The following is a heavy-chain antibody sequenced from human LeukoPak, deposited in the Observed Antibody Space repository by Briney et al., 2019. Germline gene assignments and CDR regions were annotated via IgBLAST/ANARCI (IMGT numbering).Heavy chain of an antibody. D-gene: IGHD5-12*01. Sequence: PGGSLRLSCAASGFTFSNYGMTWVRQAPGKGLEWVSAISDTGGNTYYADSVKGRFTISRDSPKNTLYLQMNSLRAEDTAVYYCAKGLPYDVGFDWWGQGTLVTVSS. J-gene: IGHJ4*02. CDR1: GFTFSNYG. CDR2: ISDTGGNT. CDR3: AKGLPYDVGFDW. V-gene: IGHV3-23*01.